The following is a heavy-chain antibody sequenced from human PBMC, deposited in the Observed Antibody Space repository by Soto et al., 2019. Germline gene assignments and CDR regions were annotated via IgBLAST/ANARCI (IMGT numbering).Heavy chain of an antibody. J-gene: IGHJ6*02. CDR3: ARAVVLTFTRFYDMDV. CDR2: LIPMFGTT. V-gene: IGHV1-69*18. Sequence: QVQLVQSGAEVKTPGSSVKVSCKASGGTFSSYSINWVRQAPGQGLEWMGRLIPMFGTTDYAQRFQGRVTFPADESTSTGSMEVTNLTSEDTAVYYCARAVVLTFTRFYDMDVWGQGTTVTVSS. CDR1: GGTFSSYS. D-gene: IGHD3-9*01.